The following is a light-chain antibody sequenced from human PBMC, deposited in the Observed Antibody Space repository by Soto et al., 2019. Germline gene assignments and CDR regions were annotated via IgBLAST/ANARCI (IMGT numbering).Light chain of an antibody. V-gene: IGKV1-39*01. J-gene: IGKJ2*01. CDR1: QNIFSY. CDR3: QQSYSVPHT. CDR2: AAS. Sequence: DIQMTQSPSSLSASVGDRVTITCRASQNIFSYISWYQHKPGKAPKLLIYAASSLQSGVPSRFSGSGSGTDFALTISSLQPEDFATFYCQQSYSVPHTFGQGTKVEI.